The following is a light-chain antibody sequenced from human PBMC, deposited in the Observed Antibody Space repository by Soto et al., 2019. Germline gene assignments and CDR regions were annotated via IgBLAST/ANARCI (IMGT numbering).Light chain of an antibody. V-gene: IGKV1-39*01. CDR1: QSIASY. CDR2: AAS. CDR3: QQSYSTPRT. Sequence: DIQMTQSPSSLSASVGDRVTITCRASQSIASYLNWYQQKPGKAPKLLIYAASSLQSGVPSGFSGTGSWTDFTLTISSLQPEDFATYYSQQSYSTPRTFGQGTKLDIK. J-gene: IGKJ2*01.